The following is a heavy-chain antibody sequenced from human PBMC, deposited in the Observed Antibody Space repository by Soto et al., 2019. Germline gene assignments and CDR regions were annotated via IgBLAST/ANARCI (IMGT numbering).Heavy chain of an antibody. Sequence: PSETLSLTCSVSGGSINNYHWTWIRQPPGKGLEWIGWIFYSGSTNYSPSLESRVTISVDTSKNQFSLNLNSVTAADTAVYYCARLTKYTSGWSIFDYWGQGTLVTVSS. D-gene: IGHD6-19*01. CDR1: GGSINNYH. CDR2: IFYSGST. J-gene: IGHJ4*02. V-gene: IGHV4-59*01. CDR3: ARLTKYTSGWSIFDY.